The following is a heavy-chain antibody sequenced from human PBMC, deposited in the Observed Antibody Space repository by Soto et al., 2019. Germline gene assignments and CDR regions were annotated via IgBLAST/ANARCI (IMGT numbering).Heavy chain of an antibody. J-gene: IGHJ5*02. CDR1: GYTFTSYC. CDR3: AIVVGALGHWVDP. Sequence: QVQLVQSGAEVKKPGASVKVSCKDSGYTFTSYCISWVLQAPGQGLEWMGRISAYNVNTNHAQKRQRRFTMTTDTSTSTAYMELRSLRSDDTAVDYCAIVVGALGHWVDPWCQGTLVTVSS. V-gene: IGHV1-18*01. D-gene: IGHD1-26*01. CDR2: ISAYNVNT.